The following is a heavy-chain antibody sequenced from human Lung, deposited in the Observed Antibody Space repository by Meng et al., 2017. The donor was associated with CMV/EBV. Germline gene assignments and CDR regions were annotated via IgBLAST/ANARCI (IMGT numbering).Heavy chain of an antibody. J-gene: IGHJ3*02. Sequence: SETLSLXXTVAGGSISSSSYYWGWIRQPPGKGLEWIGSIYYSGSTYYNPSLKSRVTISVDTSKNQFSLKLSSVTAADTAVYYCASPREGVRDVDIWGQGTMVXVSS. D-gene: IGHD1-1*01. V-gene: IGHV4-39*01. CDR2: IYYSGST. CDR1: GGSISSSSYY. CDR3: ASPREGVRDVDI.